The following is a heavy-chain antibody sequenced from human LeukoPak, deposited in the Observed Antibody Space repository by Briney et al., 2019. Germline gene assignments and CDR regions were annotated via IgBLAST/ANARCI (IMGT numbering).Heavy chain of an antibody. CDR1: HFMFGDFW. D-gene: IGHD3-16*01. V-gene: IGHV3-7*01. J-gene: IGHJ4*02. Sequence: GGSLRLSCAASHFMFGDFWMSWVRQAPGKGPEWVANIKQDGTEKNYVDSVKGRFTISRDNAKRFLYLQMDDLRADDTAMYYCARDFNSWTGLWGVLDWGQGTLVTVSS. CDR3: ARDFNSWTGLWGVLD. CDR2: IKQDGTEK.